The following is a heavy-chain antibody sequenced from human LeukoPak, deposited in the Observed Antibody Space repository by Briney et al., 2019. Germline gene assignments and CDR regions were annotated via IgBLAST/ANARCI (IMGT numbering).Heavy chain of an antibody. CDR3: ARGGAARLHFQN. J-gene: IGHJ1*01. CDR2: IYHSGST. V-gene: IGHV4-59*01. CDR1: GGSISTYY. D-gene: IGHD6-6*01. Sequence: SETLSLTCTVSGGSISTYYWNWIRQPPGKGLEWIGYIYHSGSTNYSPSLPSRVTISVDTSKNQFSLNLNSVTAADTAVYYCARGGAARLHFQNWGQGTLVTVSS.